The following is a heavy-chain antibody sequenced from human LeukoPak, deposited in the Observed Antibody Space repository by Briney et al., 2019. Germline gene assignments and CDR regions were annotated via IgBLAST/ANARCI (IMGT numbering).Heavy chain of an antibody. CDR3: AREGKVLHYFDY. D-gene: IGHD1-1*01. J-gene: IGHJ4*02. Sequence: ASVKVSCKASGGTFSSYAISWVRQAPGQGLEWMGGIIPIFGTANYAQKFQGRVTITADESTSTAYMELSSLRSEDTAVYYCAREGKVLHYFDYWGQGTLVTVSS. V-gene: IGHV1-69*13. CDR1: GGTFSSYA. CDR2: IIPIFGTA.